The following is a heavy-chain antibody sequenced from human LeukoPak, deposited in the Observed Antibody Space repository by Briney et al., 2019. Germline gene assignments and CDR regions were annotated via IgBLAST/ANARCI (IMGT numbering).Heavy chain of an antibody. Sequence: SVKVSCKASGGTFSSYAISWVRQAPGQGLEWMGGIITIFGTANYAQKFQGRVTITTDESTSTAYMELSSLRSEDTAVYYCAIRGYSYGFKIDYWGQGTLVTVSS. CDR3: AIRGYSYGFKIDY. J-gene: IGHJ4*02. D-gene: IGHD5-18*01. CDR2: IITIFGTA. V-gene: IGHV1-69*05. CDR1: GGTFSSYA.